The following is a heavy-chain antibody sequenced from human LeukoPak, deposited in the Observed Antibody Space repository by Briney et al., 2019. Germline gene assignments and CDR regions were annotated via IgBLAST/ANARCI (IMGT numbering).Heavy chain of an antibody. CDR1: GFTFSSYG. CDR3: ARDPGDQGYFDY. J-gene: IGHJ4*02. CDR2: IWYDGSNK. D-gene: IGHD7-27*01. V-gene: IGHV3-33*01. Sequence: QPGRSLRLSCAASGFTFSSYGMHWVRQAPGKGLEWVAVIWYDGSNKYYADSVKGRFTISRDNSKNTLYLQMNSVRAEDTAVYYCARDPGDQGYFDYWGQGTLVTVSP.